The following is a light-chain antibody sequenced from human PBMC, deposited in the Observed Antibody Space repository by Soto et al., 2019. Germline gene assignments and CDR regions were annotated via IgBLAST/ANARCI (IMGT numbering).Light chain of an antibody. Sequence: DIQMTQSPSSLSASVGDRVTITCRASQSISSDLNWYQQKPGQAPKLLIYAASSLQSGVPSRFSGSGSGTDFTLTISSLQPEDFATYYCQQSYSTPWTFGQGTKVEIK. CDR3: QQSYSTPWT. V-gene: IGKV1-39*01. CDR1: QSISSD. CDR2: AAS. J-gene: IGKJ1*01.